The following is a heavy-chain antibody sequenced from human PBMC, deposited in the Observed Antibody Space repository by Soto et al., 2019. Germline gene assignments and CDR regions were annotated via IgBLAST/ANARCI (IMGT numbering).Heavy chain of an antibody. Sequence: EVQLVESGGGLVKPGGSLRLSCAASGFTLSSYSMNWVRQAPGQGLEWVSSISSSSGYIYYADSVKGRFTISRDNAKNSLSLQMNSLRAEDTAVYYCARVGDDYDPDYYYGMDVWGLGTTVTVSS. V-gene: IGHV3-21*01. CDR1: GFTLSSYS. CDR3: ARVGDDYDPDYYYGMDV. CDR2: ISSSSGYI. J-gene: IGHJ6*02. D-gene: IGHD3-22*01.